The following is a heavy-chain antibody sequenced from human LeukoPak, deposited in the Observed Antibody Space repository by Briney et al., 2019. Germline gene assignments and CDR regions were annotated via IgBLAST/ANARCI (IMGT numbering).Heavy chain of an antibody. J-gene: IGHJ6*01. CDR3: ASLPEVGARPGDYYYGMDV. D-gene: IGHD1-26*01. Sequence: ASVKVSCKASGYTFTGYYMHWVRQAPGQGLEWMGWINPNSGGTNYAQKFQGRVTMTRDTSISTAYMELSRLRSDDTAVYYCASLPEVGARPGDYYYGMDVWGQGTTVTVSS. CDR1: GYTFTGYY. V-gene: IGHV1-2*02. CDR2: INPNSGGT.